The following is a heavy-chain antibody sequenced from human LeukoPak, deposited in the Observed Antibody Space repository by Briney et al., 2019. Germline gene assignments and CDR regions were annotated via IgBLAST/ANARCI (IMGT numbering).Heavy chain of an antibody. CDR1: GYTFTGYY. D-gene: IGHD7-27*01. J-gene: IGHJ4*02. V-gene: IGHV1-2*02. CDR3: ARDTTGDRSPGPDYYFDY. Sequence: ASVKVSCKASGYTFTGYYMHWVRQAPGQGLEWMGWINPNSGGTNYAQKFQGRVTMTRDTSVSTAYMELSRLRSDDTAVYYCARDTTGDRSPGPDYYFDYWGQGTLVTVSS. CDR2: INPNSGGT.